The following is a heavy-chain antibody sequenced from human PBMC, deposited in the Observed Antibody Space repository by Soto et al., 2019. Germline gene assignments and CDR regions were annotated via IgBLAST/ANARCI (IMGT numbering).Heavy chain of an antibody. J-gene: IGHJ6*02. CDR1: GFTFSSYS. Sequence: EVQLVESGGGLVKPGGSLRLSCAASGFTFSSYSMNWVRQAPGKGLEWVSSISSSSSYIYYADSVKGRFTISRDNAKNSLYLQMNSLRAEDTAVYYCARDRHVRIRSGYGMDVWGQGTTVTVSS. D-gene: IGHD3-3*02. CDR3: ARDRHVRIRSGYGMDV. CDR2: ISSSSSYI. V-gene: IGHV3-21*01.